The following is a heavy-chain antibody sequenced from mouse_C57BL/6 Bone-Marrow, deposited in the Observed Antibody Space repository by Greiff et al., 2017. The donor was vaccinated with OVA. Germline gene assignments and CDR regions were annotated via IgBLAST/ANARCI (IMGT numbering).Heavy chain of an antibody. CDR3: ASDREVGTG. Sequence: VKVVESGPGLVAPSQSLSITCTVSGFSLTSSGVDWVRQSPGKGLEWLGVIWSVGSTNYNSALKSRLSISKDNSKSQVFLKMNSRQTDDTDMYYCASDREVGTGWGQGTTLTVSS. CDR1: GFSLTSSG. CDR2: IWSVGST. J-gene: IGHJ2*01. D-gene: IGHD1-1*01. V-gene: IGHV2-6*01.